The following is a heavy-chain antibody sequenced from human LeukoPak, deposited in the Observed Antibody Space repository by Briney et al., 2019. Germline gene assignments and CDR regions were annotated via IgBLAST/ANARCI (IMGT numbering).Heavy chain of an antibody. CDR3: ARVGKRITIFGVAIPNAFDI. D-gene: IGHD3-3*01. Sequence: PGGSLRLSCAASGFTVSSNYMSWVRQAPGKGLEWVSVIYSGGSTYYADSVKGRFTISRDNSKNTLYLQMNSLRAEDTAVYYCARVGKRITIFGVAIPNAFDIWGQGTMVTVSS. J-gene: IGHJ3*02. CDR1: GFTVSSNY. CDR2: IYSGGST. V-gene: IGHV3-53*01.